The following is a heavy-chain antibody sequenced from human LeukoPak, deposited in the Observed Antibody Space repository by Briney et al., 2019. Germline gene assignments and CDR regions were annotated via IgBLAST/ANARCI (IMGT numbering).Heavy chain of an antibody. CDR2: ISSDGGST. Sequence: GGSLRLSCAASGFTFSMYAMHWVPQAPGEGLEYVSAISSDGGSTYYANSVKGRFTISRDNSKNTLYLQMGSLRAEDMAVYYCVNYGMDVWGQGTTVTVSS. CDR1: GFTFSMYA. J-gene: IGHJ6*02. CDR3: VNYGMDV. V-gene: IGHV3-64*01.